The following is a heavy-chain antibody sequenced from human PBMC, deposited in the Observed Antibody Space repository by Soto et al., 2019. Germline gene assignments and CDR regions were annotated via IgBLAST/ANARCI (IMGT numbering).Heavy chain of an antibody. Sequence: GGSLRLSCVASGFTFSDHYMDWVRQAPGKGLEWVGRIRNKVNSYTTEYAASVKGRFTISRDDSKNSLFLQMNSLKTEDTAVYYCARGHANSFSGSFFEYWGQGTLVTVPS. CDR3: ARGHANSFSGSFFEY. J-gene: IGHJ4*02. D-gene: IGHD5-18*01. CDR1: GFTFSDHY. CDR2: IRNKVNSYTT. V-gene: IGHV3-72*01.